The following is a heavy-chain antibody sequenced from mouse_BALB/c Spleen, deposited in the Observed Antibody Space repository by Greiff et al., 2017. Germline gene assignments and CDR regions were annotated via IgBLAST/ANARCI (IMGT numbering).Heavy chain of an antibody. CDR2: INPDSSTI. Sequence: DVKLQESGGGLVQPGGSLKLSCAASGFDFSRYWMSWVRQAPGKGLEWIGEINPDSSTINYTPSLKDKFIISRDNAKNTLYLQMSKVRSEDTALYYCARQYYYGRSAFAYWGQETLVTVSA. CDR1: GFDFSRYW. V-gene: IGHV4-1*02. D-gene: IGHD1-1*01. J-gene: IGHJ3*01. CDR3: ARQYYYGRSAFAY.